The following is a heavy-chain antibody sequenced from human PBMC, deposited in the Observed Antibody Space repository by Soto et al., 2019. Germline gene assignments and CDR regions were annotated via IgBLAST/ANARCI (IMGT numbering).Heavy chain of an antibody. D-gene: IGHD3-3*02. CDR2: IIPIFGTA. J-gene: IGHJ6*02. CDR1: GGTFSSYA. Sequence: QVQLVQSGAEVKKPGSSVKVSCKASGGTFSSYAISWVRQAPGQGLEWMGGIIPIFGTANYAQKFQGRVTITGNKSTSTAYMELSSLRSEDTAVYYCARAIFPPARFSYGMDVWGQGTTVTDSS. V-gene: IGHV1-69*06. CDR3: ARAIFPPARFSYGMDV.